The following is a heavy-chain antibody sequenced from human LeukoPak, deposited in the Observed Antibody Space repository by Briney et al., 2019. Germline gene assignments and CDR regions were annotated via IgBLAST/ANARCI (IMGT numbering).Heavy chain of an antibody. CDR2: IYSGGSA. CDR3: AKEPPGVSAFDI. CDR1: EFTVSRNY. D-gene: IGHD1-14*01. Sequence: AGGSLRLSCAASEFTVSRNYMSWVRQAPGKGLEWVSVIYSGGSAFYTDSVKGRFTISRDNSKNTLYLQMNSLRAEDTAVYYCAKEPPGVSAFDIWGQGTMVTVSS. J-gene: IGHJ3*02. V-gene: IGHV3-66*02.